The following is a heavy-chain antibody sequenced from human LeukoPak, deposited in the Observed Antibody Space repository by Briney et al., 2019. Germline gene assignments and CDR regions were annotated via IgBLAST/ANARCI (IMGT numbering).Heavy chain of an antibody. V-gene: IGHV4-4*07. CDR3: ARDGVGATQKYYYYYMDV. CDR2: IYTSGST. J-gene: IGHJ6*03. Sequence: SETLSLTCTVSGGSISSYYWSWIRQPAGKGLEWIGHIYTSGSTNYNPSLKSRVTISVDTSKNQFSLKLSSVTAADTAVYYCARDGVGATQKYYYYYMDVWAKGPRSPSP. CDR1: GGSISSYY. D-gene: IGHD1-26*01.